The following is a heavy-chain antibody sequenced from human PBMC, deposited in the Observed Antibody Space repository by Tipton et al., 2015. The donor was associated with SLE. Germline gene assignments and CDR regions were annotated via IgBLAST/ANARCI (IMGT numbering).Heavy chain of an antibody. CDR2: FYPGGTT. CDR3: AKNGGPATFAI. V-gene: IGHV4-4*07. CDR1: GDSISNYY. Sequence: TLSLTCTVSGDSISNYYWSWIRQSAGKGLEWMGRFYPGGTTSYKPSLRSRVTISVDTSKNQFSLKLSSVTASDTAIYYCAKNGGPATFAIWGQGTMVTVSS. D-gene: IGHD3-10*01. J-gene: IGHJ3*02.